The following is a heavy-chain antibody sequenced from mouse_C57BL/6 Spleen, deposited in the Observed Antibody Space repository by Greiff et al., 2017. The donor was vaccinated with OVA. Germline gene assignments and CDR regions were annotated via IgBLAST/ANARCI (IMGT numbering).Heavy chain of an antibody. CDR1: GFSLTSYG. CDR3: AKQTTVVAPYAMDY. Sequence: VQRVESGPGLVQPSQSLSITCTVSGFSLTSYGVHWVRQSPGKGLEWLGVIWRGGSTDYNAAFMSRLSITKDNSKSQVFFKMNSLQADDTAIYYCAKQTTVVAPYAMDYWGQGTSVTVSS. J-gene: IGHJ4*01. D-gene: IGHD1-1*01. CDR2: IWRGGST. V-gene: IGHV2-5*01.